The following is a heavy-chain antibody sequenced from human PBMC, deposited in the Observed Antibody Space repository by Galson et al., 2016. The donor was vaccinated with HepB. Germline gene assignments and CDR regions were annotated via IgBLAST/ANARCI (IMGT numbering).Heavy chain of an antibody. D-gene: IGHD1-1*01. V-gene: IGHV1-24*01. CDR3: ATDYLNPYSDNWPPPLDS. CDR2: FDPEEAKT. J-gene: IGHJ5*01. Sequence: SVKVSCKVSGHTLSELSMHWVRQAPGKGLEWMGGFDPEEAKTVYAHQFHDRVTMTEDTSTDTAYMELSSLRSDDTAIYYCATDYLNPYSDNWPPPLDSWGQGTLVSVSS. CDR1: GHTLSELS.